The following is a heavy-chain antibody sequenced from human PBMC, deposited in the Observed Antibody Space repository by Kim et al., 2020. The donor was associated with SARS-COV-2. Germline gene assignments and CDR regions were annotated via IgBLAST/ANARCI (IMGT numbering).Heavy chain of an antibody. CDR2: IRQDGGEK. CDR3: ARGQRWPPGSFDI. CDR1: GFSFSSYW. J-gene: IGHJ3*02. D-gene: IGHD6-25*01. Sequence: GGSLRLSCTASGFSFSSYWMSWVHQAPGKGLEWVANIRQDGGEKYYVDSVKGRFTISRDNTENSLYLQMNSLRDEDTAVYYCARGQRWPPGSFDIWGQGTLVTVSS. V-gene: IGHV3-7*04.